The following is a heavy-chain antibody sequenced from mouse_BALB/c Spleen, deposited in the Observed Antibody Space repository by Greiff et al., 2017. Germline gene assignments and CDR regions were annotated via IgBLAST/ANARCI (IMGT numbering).Heavy chain of an antibody. V-gene: IGHV5-9-3*01. CDR1: GFTFSSYA. CDR3: ARRGSMITTDRFAY. CDR2: ISSGGSYT. D-gene: IGHD2-4*01. Sequence: EVNVVESGGGLVKPGGSLKLSCAASGFTFSSYAMSWVRQTPEKRLEWVATISSGGSYTYYPDSVKGRFTISRDNAKNTLYLQMSSLRSEDTAMYYCARRGSMITTDRFAYWGQGTLVTVSA. J-gene: IGHJ3*01.